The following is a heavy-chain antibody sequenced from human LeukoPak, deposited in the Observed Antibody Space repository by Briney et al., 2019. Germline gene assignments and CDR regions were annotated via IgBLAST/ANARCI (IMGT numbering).Heavy chain of an antibody. D-gene: IGHD4-23*01. J-gene: IGHJ4*02. CDR3: ARDRTTVVTLGSFDY. Sequence: GGSLRLSCAASGFTFSSYAMHWVRQAPGKGLEWVAVISYDGSNKYYADSVKGRFTISRDNSKNTPYLQMNSLRAEDTAVYYCARDRTTVVTLGSFDYWGQGTLVTVSS. V-gene: IGHV3-30*01. CDR1: GFTFSSYA. CDR2: ISYDGSNK.